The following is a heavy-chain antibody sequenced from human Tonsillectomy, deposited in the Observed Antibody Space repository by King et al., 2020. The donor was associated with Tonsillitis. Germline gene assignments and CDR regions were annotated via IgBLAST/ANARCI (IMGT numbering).Heavy chain of an antibody. CDR3: ARESLASEDSSSWYEPFDY. V-gene: IGHV3-30*04. CDR1: GFTFSSYP. D-gene: IGHD6-13*01. J-gene: IGHJ4*02. CDR2: ISYDGSNK. Sequence: LVESGGGVVQPGRFLRLSCAASGFTFSSYPMHWVRQAPGKGLEWVAVISYDGSNKYYADSVKGRFTISRDNSKNTLFLQMSSLRAEDTAVYYCARESLASEDSSSWYEPFDYWGQGTLVSVSS.